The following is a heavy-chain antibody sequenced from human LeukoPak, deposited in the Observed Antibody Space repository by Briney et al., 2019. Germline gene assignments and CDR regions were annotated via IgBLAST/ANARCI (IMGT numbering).Heavy chain of an antibody. J-gene: IGHJ6*03. CDR3: ARGGIPTGPYYYFYYMDV. V-gene: IGHV3-30*17. Sequence: GSSLRLSCAASGFTFSRNVMHWVRQAPGKGLEWVELISYDGNNKFYADSVKGRFTISRDNSRNTLYLQMNSLRGEDAAVYSCARGGIPTGPYYYFYYMDVWGKGTAVTVSS. CDR2: ISYDGNNK. CDR1: GFTFSRNV. D-gene: IGHD3-10*01.